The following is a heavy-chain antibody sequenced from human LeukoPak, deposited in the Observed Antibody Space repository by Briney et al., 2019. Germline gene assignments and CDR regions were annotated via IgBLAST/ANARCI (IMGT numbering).Heavy chain of an antibody. V-gene: IGHV4-4*07. CDR3: ARGSNWNSYDY. CDR2: VYTSGRT. Sequence: SETLSLTCTVSGGSISSYYWSWIRQPAGKGLEWIGRVYTSGRTNYIPSLKSRVTISLDTSNKQFSLKPSSVTAADTAVYYCARGSNWNSYDYWGQGTLVTVSS. D-gene: IGHD1-1*01. J-gene: IGHJ4*02. CDR1: GGSISSYY.